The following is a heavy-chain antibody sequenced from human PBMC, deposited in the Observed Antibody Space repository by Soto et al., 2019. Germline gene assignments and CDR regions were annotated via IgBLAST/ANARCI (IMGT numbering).Heavy chain of an antibody. J-gene: IGHJ4*02. CDR3: ARDMRDIVVVPAATGFDY. Sequence: QVQLVESGGGVVQPGRSLRLSCAASGFTFSSYGMHWVRQAPGKGLEWVAVIWYDGSNKYYADSVKGRFTISRDNSKNTLYLQMNSLRAEDKAVYYCARDMRDIVVVPAATGFDYWGQVTLVTVSS. V-gene: IGHV3-33*01. D-gene: IGHD2-2*01. CDR2: IWYDGSNK. CDR1: GFTFSSYG.